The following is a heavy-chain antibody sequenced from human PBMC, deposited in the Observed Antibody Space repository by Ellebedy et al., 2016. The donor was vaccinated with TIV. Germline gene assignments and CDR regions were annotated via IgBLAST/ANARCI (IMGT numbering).Heavy chain of an antibody. Sequence: PGGSLRLSCAASGFTFSTYDMHWVRQPTGKGLEWVSGITSGGDTYYPDSVKGRFIISRDSAKNSLYLQMNSLRAEDTAVYYCARATSGFDYWGQGALVTVSS. V-gene: IGHV3-13*01. J-gene: IGHJ4*02. CDR1: GFTFSTYD. CDR2: ITSGGDT. CDR3: ARATSGFDY. D-gene: IGHD5-24*01.